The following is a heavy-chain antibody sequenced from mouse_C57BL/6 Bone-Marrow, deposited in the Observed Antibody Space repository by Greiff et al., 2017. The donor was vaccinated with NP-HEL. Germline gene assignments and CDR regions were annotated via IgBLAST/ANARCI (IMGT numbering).Heavy chain of an antibody. V-gene: IGHV1-69*01. CDR2: IDPSDGYT. CDR1: GYTFTSYW. Sequence: QVQLQQPGAELVMPGASVKLSCKASGYTFTSYWMHWVKQRPGQGLEWIGEIDPSDGYTNYNQNFKDKSTLTVDKSSSPAYMPLSRLTSEDSAVYNGAREDYYYGSSYYVFDYWGQGTTLTVSS. D-gene: IGHD1-1*01. J-gene: IGHJ2*01. CDR3: AREDYYYGSSYYVFDY.